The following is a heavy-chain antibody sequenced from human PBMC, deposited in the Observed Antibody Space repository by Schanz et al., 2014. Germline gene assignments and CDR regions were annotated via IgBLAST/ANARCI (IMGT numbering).Heavy chain of an antibody. CDR1: GFPFSYYT. J-gene: IGHJ2*01. CDR2: IGRRGQVI. D-gene: IGHD3-10*01. Sequence: VESGGGLVKPGGSLRLSCAVSGFPFSYYTMNWVRQAPGKGPEWVACIGRRGQVIYYADSMEGRFTISRDNAKNSLYLQMNSLRADDTAVYYCAKDQLANYRGSGYNWFDPWGRGTLVTVSS. CDR3: AKDQLANYRGSGYNWFDP. V-gene: IGHV3-21*01.